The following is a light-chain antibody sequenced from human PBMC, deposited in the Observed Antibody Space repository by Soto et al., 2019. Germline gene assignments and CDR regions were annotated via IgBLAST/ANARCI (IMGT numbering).Light chain of an antibody. Sequence: NFMLTQPHSVSESPGKTVTISCTRSSGDIAYNYVQWFQQRPGSAPTTVIYKDNQRPSGVPDRFSGSIDSSSNSASLTISGLKTEDEADYYCNSYTSSSTYVFGTGTKLTVL. CDR2: KDN. CDR3: NSYTSSSTYV. V-gene: IGLV6-57*04. CDR1: SGDIAYNY. J-gene: IGLJ1*01.